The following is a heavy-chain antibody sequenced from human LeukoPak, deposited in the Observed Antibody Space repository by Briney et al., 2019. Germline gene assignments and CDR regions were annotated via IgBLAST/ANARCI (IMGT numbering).Heavy chain of an antibody. V-gene: IGHV4-61*02. CDR2: IYTSGTT. CDR3: ARDRFSGGYNFDY. CDR1: GGSISSGNYY. Sequence: PSETLSLTCTVSGGSISSGNYYWSWIQQPAGKGLEWIGRIYTSGTTNYNPSLKSRVTISIDTSKNQFSLKLSSVTAADTAVYYCARDRFSGGYNFDYWGQGTLVTVSS. D-gene: IGHD1-26*01. J-gene: IGHJ4*02.